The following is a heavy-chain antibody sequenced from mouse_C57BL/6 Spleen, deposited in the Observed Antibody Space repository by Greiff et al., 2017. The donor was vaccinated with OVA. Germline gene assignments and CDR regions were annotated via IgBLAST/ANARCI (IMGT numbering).Heavy chain of an antibody. CDR2: ISYDGGT. J-gene: IGHJ4*01. Sequence: EVKLQESGPGLVKPSQSLSLTCSVTGYSITSGYYWNWIRQFPGNQLEWVGYISYDGGTNYNPSLKNRSSITRDTSKNQFFLKLNSVTTEDTATYYCARDPTVKGVDYWGQGTSVTVSS. V-gene: IGHV3-6*01. CDR1: GYSITSGYY. D-gene: IGHD1-1*01. CDR3: ARDPTVKGVDY.